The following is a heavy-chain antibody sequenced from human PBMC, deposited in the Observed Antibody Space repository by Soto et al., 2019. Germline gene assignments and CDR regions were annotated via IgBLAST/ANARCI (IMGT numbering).Heavy chain of an antibody. CDR1: GGSISSGDYY. CDR2: IYYSGST. CDR3: ASVSSALNDYYYYYGLDV. J-gene: IGHJ6*02. Sequence: QVQLQESGPGLVKPSQTLSLTCTVSGGSISSGDYYWSWIRQPPGKGLEWIGYIYYSGSTYYNPSLKSRVTISVDTSKNQFSLILSSVTGADTAVYYCASVSSALNDYYYYYGLDVWGQGTTVTVSS. D-gene: IGHD2-2*01. V-gene: IGHV4-30-4*01.